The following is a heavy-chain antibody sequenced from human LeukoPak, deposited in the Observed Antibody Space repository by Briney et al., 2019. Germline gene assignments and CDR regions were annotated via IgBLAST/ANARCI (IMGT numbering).Heavy chain of an antibody. CDR2: VYTSGST. V-gene: IGHV4-4*07. CDR3: ARTHTDTAMQIYAFNI. J-gene: IGHJ3*02. D-gene: IGHD5-18*01. CDR1: GVSMSSYY. Sequence: PSETLSLTCTVSGVSMSSYYWSWIRQPAGKGLEWIGFVYTSGSTNYNPSLKSRVTMSIDTSKSQFSLKLISVTAADTAVYYCARTHTDTAMQIYAFNIWGQGTMVTVSS.